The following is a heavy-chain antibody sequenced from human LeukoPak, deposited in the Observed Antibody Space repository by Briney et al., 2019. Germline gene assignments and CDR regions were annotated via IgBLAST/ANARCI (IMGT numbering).Heavy chain of an antibody. D-gene: IGHD6-19*01. V-gene: IGHV4-59*01. Sequence: SETLSLTCTVSGGSISSYYWSWLRQTPGKGLEWIGYIYYSGSINNTLSRKSRVTISVDTSKNQIFLKLSSVTAADAAVYYCARCSGWYGIDYWGRGTLVTVSS. J-gene: IGHJ4*02. CDR3: ARCSGWYGIDY. CDR1: GGSISSYY. CDR2: IYYSGSI.